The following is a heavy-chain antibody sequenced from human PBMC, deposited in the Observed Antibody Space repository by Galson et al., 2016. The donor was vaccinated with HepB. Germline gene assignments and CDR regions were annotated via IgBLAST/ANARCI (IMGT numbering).Heavy chain of an antibody. CDR3: ARGGAYDRPLYGMDV. Sequence: SLRLSCASSGFTFRSYGMHWVRQAPGKGLEWVAVIWHDGSNKYYGDSVKGRFTISRDNSKNTLYLQMNSLRADDTAVYYCARGGAYDRPLYGMDVWGQGTTVAVSS. CDR2: IWHDGSNK. D-gene: IGHD5-12*01. V-gene: IGHV3-33*01. CDR1: GFTFRSYG. J-gene: IGHJ6*02.